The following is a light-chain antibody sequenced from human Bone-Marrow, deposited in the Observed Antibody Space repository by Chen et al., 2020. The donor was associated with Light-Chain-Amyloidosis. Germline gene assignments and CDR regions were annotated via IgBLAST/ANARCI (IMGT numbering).Light chain of an antibody. CDR2: SVS. V-gene: IGLV2-14*01. CDR1: SGDVGTYNY. CDR3: SSFTSSSSYV. J-gene: IGLJ1*01. Sequence: QSALTQPASLYGSPGQSITISCTGTSGDVGTYNYVSWYQQHPGKAPKVMIYSVSNRPSGVSNRFSGSKSGNTASLTISGLQAEDEADYYCSSFTSSSSYVFGPGTKVTVL.